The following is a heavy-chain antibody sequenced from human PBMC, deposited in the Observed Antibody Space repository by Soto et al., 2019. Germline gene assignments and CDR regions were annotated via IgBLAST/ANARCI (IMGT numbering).Heavy chain of an antibody. D-gene: IGHD6-6*01. CDR2: IIPIFGTA. J-gene: IGHJ6*02. Sequence: GASVKVSWKAFGGTFRRSALSWGGPAPGQRLGWMGGIIPIFGTANYAQKFQGRVTITADESTSTAYMELSSLRSEDTAVYYCARDRPSIAARHYYYYGMDVWGQGTTVTVSS. CDR1: GGTFRRSA. CDR3: ARDRPSIAARHYYYYGMDV. V-gene: IGHV1-69*13.